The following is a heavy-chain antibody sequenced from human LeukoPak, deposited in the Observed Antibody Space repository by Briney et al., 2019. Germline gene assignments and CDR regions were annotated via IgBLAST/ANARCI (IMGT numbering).Heavy chain of an antibody. J-gene: IGHJ3*02. CDR3: ARDRPYYDILTGYYIGEAFDI. Sequence: GGSLRLSCVASGFTFSSYSMNWVRQAPGKGLEWVSVIYSGGNTYYADSVKGRFTISRDNSKNTLYLQMNSLRAEDTAVYYCARDRPYYDILTGYYIGEAFDIWGQGTMVTVSS. CDR2: IYSGGNT. CDR1: GFTFSSYS. V-gene: IGHV3-53*01. D-gene: IGHD3-9*01.